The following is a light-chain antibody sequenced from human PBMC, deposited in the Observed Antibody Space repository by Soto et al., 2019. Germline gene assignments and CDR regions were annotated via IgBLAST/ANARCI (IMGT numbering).Light chain of an antibody. J-gene: IGLJ2*01. CDR2: EVS. CDR1: SSDVGGYNY. CDR3: SSYAGSAHVV. Sequence: QSVLTQPPSASGSPGQSVTISCTGTSSDVGGYNYVSWYQQHPGKAPKLMIYEVSKRPSGVPDRFSGSKSGNTASLTVSGLQAEDEADYYCSSYAGSAHVVFCGGTKLTVL. V-gene: IGLV2-8*01.